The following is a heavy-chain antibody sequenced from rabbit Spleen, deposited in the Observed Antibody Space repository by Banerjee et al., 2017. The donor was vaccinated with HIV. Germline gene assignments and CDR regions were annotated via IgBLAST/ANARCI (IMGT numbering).Heavy chain of an antibody. V-gene: IGHV1S45*01. D-gene: IGHD4-2*01. CDR3: ARDSAGREDFNL. J-gene: IGHJ4*01. Sequence: QEQLEESGGDLVKPGASLTLTCKASGLDFSSNFWICWVRQAPGKGLEWIACIDVVKSGTTYYANWAKGRFTISKASSTTVTLQMTSLTAADTATYFCARDSAGREDFNLWGPGTLVTVS. CDR1: GLDFSSNFW. CDR2: IDVVKSGTT.